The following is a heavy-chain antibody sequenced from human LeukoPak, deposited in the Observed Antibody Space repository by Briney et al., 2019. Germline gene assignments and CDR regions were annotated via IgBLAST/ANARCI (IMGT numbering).Heavy chain of an antibody. CDR3: ARVSCSSTSCYPNYYYYYYMDV. Sequence: SETLSLTCTVSGDSVSSYYWNWVRQPPGKGLEWIGYIYYSGSTNYNPSLKSRVTISVDTSKNQFSLKLSSVTAADTAVYYCARVSCSSTSCYPNYYYYYYMDVWGKGTTVTVSS. J-gene: IGHJ6*03. CDR2: IYYSGST. CDR1: GDSVSSYY. D-gene: IGHD2-2*01. V-gene: IGHV4-59*02.